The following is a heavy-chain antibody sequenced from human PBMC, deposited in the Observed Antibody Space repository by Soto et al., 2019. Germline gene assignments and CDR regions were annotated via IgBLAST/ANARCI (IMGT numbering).Heavy chain of an antibody. D-gene: IGHD6-13*01. CDR3: ARDRVAAAGMNWFDP. V-gene: IGHV3-48*03. CDR1: GFTFSSYE. J-gene: IGHJ5*02. Sequence: GGSLRLSCAASGFTFSSYEMNCVRQAPGKGLEWVSYISSSGSTIYYADSVKGRFTISRDNAKNSLYLQMNSLRAEDTAVYYCARDRVAAAGMNWFDPWGQGTLVTVSS. CDR2: ISSSGSTI.